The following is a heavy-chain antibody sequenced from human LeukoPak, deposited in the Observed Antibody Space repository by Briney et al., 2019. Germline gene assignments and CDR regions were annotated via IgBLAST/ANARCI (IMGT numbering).Heavy chain of an antibody. J-gene: IGHJ4*02. V-gene: IGHV3-23*01. D-gene: IGHD3-22*01. CDR1: RFTFSNYA. CDR3: ARNYYDSSGYYGSVDY. Sequence: GGSLRLSCAASRFTFSNYAMSWVRQAPGKGLEWVSTISGNGRRTYYADSVKGRFTISRDNSKNTLSLQMNSLRAEDTAVYYCARNYYDSSGYYGSVDYWGQGTLVTVSS. CDR2: ISGNGRRT.